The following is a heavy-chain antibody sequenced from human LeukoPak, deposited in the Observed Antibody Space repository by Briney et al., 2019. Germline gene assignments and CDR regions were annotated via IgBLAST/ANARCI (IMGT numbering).Heavy chain of an antibody. Sequence: PGRSLRLSCEASGFSFSNNAMNWVRPAPGKGLEWVAMISYDARKIYYADSVKGRFTISRDNSKNTVYLQMTSLRLEDTAIYYCVNFDFWSDSGSDFWGQGTLVTVSS. J-gene: IGHJ4*02. V-gene: IGHV3-30*04. CDR2: ISYDARKI. CDR3: VNFDFWSDSGSDF. D-gene: IGHD3-3*01. CDR1: GFSFSNNA.